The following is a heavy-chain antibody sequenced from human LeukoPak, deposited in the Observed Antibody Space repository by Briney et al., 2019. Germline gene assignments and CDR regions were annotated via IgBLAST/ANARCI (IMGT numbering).Heavy chain of an antibody. CDR2: INPSGGNT. J-gene: IGHJ4*02. CDR3: ARELRFGATVTNPIDY. CDR1: GYTFTTYY. Sequence: ASVKVSCKASGYTFTTYYMHWVRQAPGQGLEWMGIINPSGGNTSYAQKLQGRVTMTRDTSRSTVYMELSSLRSEDTAVYYCARELRFGATVTNPIDYWGQGTLVTVSS. V-gene: IGHV1-46*04. D-gene: IGHD4-17*01.